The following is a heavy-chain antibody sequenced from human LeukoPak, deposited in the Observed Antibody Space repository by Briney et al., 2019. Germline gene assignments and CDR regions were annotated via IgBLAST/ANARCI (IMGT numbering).Heavy chain of an antibody. CDR2: ISGYNGNT. Sequence: ASVKVSCKASGYTFTSYGISWVRQAPGQGLEWMGWISGYNGNTNYAQKLQGRVTMTTDTSTSTVYMEVRSLRSDDTAVYYCARGPRYCSSTSCYNEWYWFDPWGQGTLVTVSS. J-gene: IGHJ5*02. CDR3: ARGPRYCSSTSCYNEWYWFDP. CDR1: GYTFTSYG. V-gene: IGHV1-18*01. D-gene: IGHD2-2*02.